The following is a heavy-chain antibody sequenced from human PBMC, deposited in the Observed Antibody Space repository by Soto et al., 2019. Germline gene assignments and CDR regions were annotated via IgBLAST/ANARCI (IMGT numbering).Heavy chain of an antibody. CDR1: GFTFSAYS. Sequence: EVLLVESGEGMAQPGGSLRLSCAASGFTFSAYSFHWVRQAPGKGLEWVSGITWNSRVLAYADSVKGRFTISRDNARNSLYLQMDSLRDEDTALYYCAKGRYDFWSPYYFDSWGQGTLVTVSS. CDR3: AKGRYDFWSPYYFDS. CDR2: ITWNSRVL. V-gene: IGHV3-9*01. J-gene: IGHJ4*02. D-gene: IGHD3-3*01.